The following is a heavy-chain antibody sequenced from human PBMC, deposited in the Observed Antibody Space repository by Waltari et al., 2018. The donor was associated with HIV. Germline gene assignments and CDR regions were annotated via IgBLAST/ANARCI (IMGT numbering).Heavy chain of an antibody. J-gene: IGHJ3*01. CDR2: IYWDGDT. D-gene: IGHD1-1*01. V-gene: IGHV2-5*02. Sequence: QITLKESGPTLVNPTQTLTLTCTFSGFSLTTSGMGVGWIRQPPGKALEWLALIYWDGDTRYRPSLNSRLTITKDTSKNQVVLRMTNMDPVDTATYYCVHNRKDGHNICAFEVWGQGTMVTVFS. CDR1: GFSLTTSGMG. CDR3: VHNRKDGHNICAFEV.